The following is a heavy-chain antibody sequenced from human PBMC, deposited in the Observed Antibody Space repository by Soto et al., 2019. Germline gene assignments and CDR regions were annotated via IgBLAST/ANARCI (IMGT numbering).Heavy chain of an antibody. J-gene: IGHJ4*02. CDR2: IYYSGST. CDR3: ARATYYSDTGGSPPLDY. V-gene: IGHV4-59*01. CDR1: GGSISGYY. Sequence: SETLSLTCSVSGGSISGYYWSWIRQTPEKGLEWIGYIYYSGSTNYNPSLKSRVSISVDTSKNQFSLKLRSVTAADTAVYYCARATYYSDTGGSPPLDYWGQGTLVTVSS. D-gene: IGHD3-22*01.